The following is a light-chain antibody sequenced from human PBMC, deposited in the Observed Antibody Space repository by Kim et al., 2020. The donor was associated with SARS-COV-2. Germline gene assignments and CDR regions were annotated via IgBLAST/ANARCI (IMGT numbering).Light chain of an antibody. J-gene: IGLJ7*01. CDR1: NNDIGGYDF. Sequence: GPSITFSCNGTNNDIGGYDFVSWYQQHPGKAPKLIIYNVRQRPSGVSTRFSGSKSGYTASLTISGLQSEDEAEYSCSSFTSSSTLVFGGGTQLTVL. V-gene: IGLV2-14*03. CDR2: NVR. CDR3: SSFTSSSTLV.